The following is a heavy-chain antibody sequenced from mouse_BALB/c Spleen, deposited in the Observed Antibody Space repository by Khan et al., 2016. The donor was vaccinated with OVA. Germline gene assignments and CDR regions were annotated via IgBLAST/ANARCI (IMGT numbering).Heavy chain of an antibody. CDR2: IWNGGST. CDR1: GFSLTSYG. D-gene: IGHD2-1*01. CDR3: ARTYGNSFYWYFDV. V-gene: IGHV2-2*02. J-gene: IGHJ1*01. Sequence: QVQLKQSGPGLVQPSQSLSITCTVSGFSLTSYGVHWVRQSPGKGLEWLGVIWNGGSTDYNAAFISRLSISKDNSKSQVFFKMNSLQANDTAIYYCARTYGNSFYWYFDVWGAGTTVTVSS.